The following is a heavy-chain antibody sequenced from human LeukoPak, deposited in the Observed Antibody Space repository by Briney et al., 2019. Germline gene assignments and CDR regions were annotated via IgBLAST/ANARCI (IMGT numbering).Heavy chain of an antibody. D-gene: IGHD6-19*01. CDR1: GFTFNRDW. V-gene: IGHV3-7*01. CDR3: ATKEPSTSGWSY. CDR2: IKEDGSEK. Sequence: PGGSLRLSCAASGFTFNRDWTAWVRQASGKGLEWVANIKEDGSEKNYVDSVKGRFTISRDNAVNSVYLQMNDLRAEDTGVYYCATKEPSTSGWSYWGQGTLVTVSS. J-gene: IGHJ4*02.